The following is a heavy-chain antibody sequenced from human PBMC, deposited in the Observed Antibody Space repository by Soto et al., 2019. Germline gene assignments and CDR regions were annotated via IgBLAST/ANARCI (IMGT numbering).Heavy chain of an antibody. CDR2: IRSKPYGGTT. Sequence: GGSLRLSCTASGFTFGDYAMSWFRQAPGKGLEWVSFIRSKPYGGTTEYAASVKGRFTISRDDSKSIAYLQMNSLKTEDTAVYYCTRFLDNISGGTLNPIDYWGQGTLVTVSS. J-gene: IGHJ4*02. CDR3: TRFLDNISGGTLNPIDY. CDR1: GFTFGDYA. D-gene: IGHD2-15*01. V-gene: IGHV3-49*03.